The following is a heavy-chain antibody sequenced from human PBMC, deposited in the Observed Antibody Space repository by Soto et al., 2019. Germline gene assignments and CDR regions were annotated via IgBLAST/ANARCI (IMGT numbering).Heavy chain of an antibody. J-gene: IGHJ4*02. CDR3: ARDREPDGIWTFDS. Sequence: TGGSLRLCCAAFGFTLDKYTMGWVRQAPGKGLEWVAESFSSGGTQYADSVRGRFTISRDNSRNMVFLQMNGLRVEDTALYYCARDREPDGIWTFDSWGQGALVTVSS. V-gene: IGHV3-53*01. D-gene: IGHD3-9*01. CDR2: SFSSGGT. CDR1: GFTLDKYT.